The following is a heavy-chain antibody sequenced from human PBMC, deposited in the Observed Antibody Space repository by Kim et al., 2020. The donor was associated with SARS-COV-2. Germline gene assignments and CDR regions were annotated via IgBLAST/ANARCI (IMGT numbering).Heavy chain of an antibody. CDR1: GYTFTSYG. CDR2: INAGNGDT. Sequence: ASVKVSCKASGYTFTSYGMHWVRQAPGQRPEWMGWINAGNGDTKYSQRFQGRVTNSRDTSASTAYMELSSLRSEDTAVYYCARVQFSDSWAFGDWGQGTLVTVSS. J-gene: IGHJ4*02. D-gene: IGHD6-13*01. CDR3: ARVQFSDSWAFGD. V-gene: IGHV1-3*01.